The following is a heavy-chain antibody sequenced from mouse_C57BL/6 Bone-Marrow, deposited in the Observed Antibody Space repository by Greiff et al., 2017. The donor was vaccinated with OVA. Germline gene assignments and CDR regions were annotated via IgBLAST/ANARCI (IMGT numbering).Heavy chain of an antibody. CDR1: GYTFTSYW. D-gene: IGHD3-2*02. J-gene: IGHJ3*01. CDR2: IYPSDSET. V-gene: IGHV1-61*01. Sequence: QVQLKQPGAELVRPGSSVKLSCKASGYTFTSYWMDWVKQRPGQGLEWIGNIYPSDSETHYNQKFKDKATLTVDKSSSTAYMQLSSLTSEDSAVYYCARSVTAQATAWFAYWGQGTLVTVSA. CDR3: ARSVTAQATAWFAY.